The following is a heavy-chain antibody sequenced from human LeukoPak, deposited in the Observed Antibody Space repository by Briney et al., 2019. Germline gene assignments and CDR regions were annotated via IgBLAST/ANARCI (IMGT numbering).Heavy chain of an antibody. J-gene: IGHJ4*02. V-gene: IGHV3-74*01. Sequence: GGSLRLSCAASGFTFNSNWMHWVRQAPGKGLVWVSRVNTDGSSTTYADFVKGRFTISRDNAKNTLYLQMNSLKAEDTAVYYCARAPRYSSSWFDYWGQGTLVTVSS. CDR2: VNTDGSST. CDR3: ARAPRYSSSWFDY. CDR1: GFTFNSNW. D-gene: IGHD6-13*01.